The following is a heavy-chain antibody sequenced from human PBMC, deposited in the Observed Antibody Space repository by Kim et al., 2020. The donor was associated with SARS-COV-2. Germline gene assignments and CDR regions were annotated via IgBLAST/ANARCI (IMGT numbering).Heavy chain of an antibody. CDR2: IIPNFGKA. Sequence: SVKVSCKASGGTFSSYAISWVRQAPGQGLEWMGGIIPNFGKANYAQKFQGRVTITADESTSTAYMELSSLRSEDTAVYYCASDGWSRVTSIAAAGTSPFYFDYWGQGTLVTVSS. CDR1: GGTFSSYA. D-gene: IGHD6-13*01. J-gene: IGHJ4*02. CDR3: ASDGWSRVTSIAAAGTSPFYFDY. V-gene: IGHV1-69*13.